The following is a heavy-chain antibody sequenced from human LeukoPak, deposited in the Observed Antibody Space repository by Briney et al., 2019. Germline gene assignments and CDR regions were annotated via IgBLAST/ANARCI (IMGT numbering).Heavy chain of an antibody. Sequence: SETLSLTCTVSGYSISSGYYWGWIRQPPGKGLEWIGSIYHSGSTYYNPSLKSRVTISVDTSKNQFSLKPSSVTAADTAVYYCARGLGGSGSYAYHHFDSWGQGTLVTVSS. D-gene: IGHD3-10*01. CDR3: ARGLGGSGSYAYHHFDS. CDR1: GYSISSGYY. J-gene: IGHJ4*02. V-gene: IGHV4-38-2*02. CDR2: IYHSGST.